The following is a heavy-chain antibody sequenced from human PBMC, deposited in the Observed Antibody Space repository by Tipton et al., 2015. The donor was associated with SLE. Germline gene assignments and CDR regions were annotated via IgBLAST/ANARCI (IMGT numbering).Heavy chain of an antibody. V-gene: IGHV4-59*11. CDR1: GGSISSHY. CDR2: ISYSGST. CDR3: AREVGATFFDY. D-gene: IGHD1-26*01. J-gene: IGHJ4*02. Sequence: TLSLTCTVSGGSISSHYWSWIRQPPGKGLEWIGYISYSGSTNYNPSPKSRVTISVDTSKNQFSLKLSSVTAADTAVYYCAREVGATFFDYWGQGTLVTVSS.